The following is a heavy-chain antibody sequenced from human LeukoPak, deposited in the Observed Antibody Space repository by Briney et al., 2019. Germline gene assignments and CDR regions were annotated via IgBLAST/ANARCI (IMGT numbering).Heavy chain of an antibody. D-gene: IGHD3-22*01. J-gene: IGHJ3*02. CDR3: ARDRDYYDSTYDAFDI. CDR1: GGTFSSYA. Sequence: SVKVSCKASGGTFSSYAISWVRQAPGQRLEWMGGIIPIFGTANYAQKFQGRVTITADESTSTAYMELSSLRSEDTAVYYCARDRDYYDSTYDAFDIWGQGTMVTVSS. V-gene: IGHV1-69*01. CDR2: IIPIFGTA.